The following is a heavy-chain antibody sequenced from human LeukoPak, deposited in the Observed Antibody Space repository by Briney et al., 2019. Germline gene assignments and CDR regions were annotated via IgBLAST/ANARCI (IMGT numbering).Heavy chain of an antibody. CDR2: IYSDGST. J-gene: IGHJ4*02. CDR1: GFSVSSNY. V-gene: IGHV3-53*01. D-gene: IGHD1-26*01. Sequence: GGSLRLPCAASGFSVSSNYLTWVRQAPGKGLEWVSVIYSDGSTYYADSVKGRFTVSRDNSKNTLYLQMSSLRAEDTAVYYCARGRESSGNILYCWGQGTLVTVSS. CDR3: ARGRESSGNILYC.